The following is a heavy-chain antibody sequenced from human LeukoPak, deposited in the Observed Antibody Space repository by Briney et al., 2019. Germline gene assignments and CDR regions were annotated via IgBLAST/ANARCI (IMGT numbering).Heavy chain of an antibody. CDR1: GFTFSSHW. CDR3: ARSQFGAFDY. D-gene: IGHD3-10*01. J-gene: IGHJ4*02. CDR2: IKQDGSEK. Sequence: GGSLRLSCAASGFTFSSHWMSWVRQAPGKGLEWVANIKQDGSEKYYVDSVKGRFTISRDNAENSLFLQMNSLRAEDTAVYHCARSQFGAFDYWGQGTLVTVSS. V-gene: IGHV3-7*01.